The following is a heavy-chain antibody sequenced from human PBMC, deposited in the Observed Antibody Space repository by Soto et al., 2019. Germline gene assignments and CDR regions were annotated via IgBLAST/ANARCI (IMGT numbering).Heavy chain of an antibody. D-gene: IGHD5-12*01. J-gene: IGHJ4*02. CDR1: GFSFSDYG. V-gene: IGHV3-33*01. CDR2: ICYDGSNK. CDR3: ARDGGGNEQFDY. Sequence: QVQLVESGGGVVQPGRSLRLSCVASGFSFSDYGIHWVRQAPGKGLEWVAIICYDGSNKYYVDSVKGRFTVSRDNSKNTLYLQVNSLTAEDTAVYYCARDGGGNEQFDYWGQGTLVTVSS.